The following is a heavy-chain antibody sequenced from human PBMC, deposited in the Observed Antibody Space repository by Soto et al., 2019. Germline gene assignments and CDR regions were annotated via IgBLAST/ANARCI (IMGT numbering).Heavy chain of an antibody. CDR3: ASSSVADIVVVVAATPYYYYGMDV. CDR2: IIPIFGTA. D-gene: IGHD2-15*01. CDR1: GGTFSSYA. Sequence: ASVKVSCKASGGTFSSYAISWVRQAPGQGLEWMGGIIPIFGTANYAQKFQGRVTITADESASTAYMELSSLRSEDTAVYYCASSSVADIVVVVAATPYYYYGMDVWGQGTTVTVSS. V-gene: IGHV1-69*13. J-gene: IGHJ6*02.